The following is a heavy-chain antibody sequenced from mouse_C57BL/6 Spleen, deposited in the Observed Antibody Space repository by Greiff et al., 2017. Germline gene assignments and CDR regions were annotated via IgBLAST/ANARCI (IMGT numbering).Heavy chain of an antibody. CDR1: GFNIKDDY. V-gene: IGHV14-4*01. D-gene: IGHD2-5*01. CDR2: IDPENGDT. CDR3: TTGGSKNYCDY. J-gene: IGHJ2*01. Sequence: VQLQQSGAELVRPGASVKLSCTASGFNIKDDYMHWVKQRPEQGLEWIGWIDPENGDTEYASKFQGKATITADTSSNTAYLQLSSLTSEDTAVYYCTTGGSKNYCDYWGQGTTLTVSS.